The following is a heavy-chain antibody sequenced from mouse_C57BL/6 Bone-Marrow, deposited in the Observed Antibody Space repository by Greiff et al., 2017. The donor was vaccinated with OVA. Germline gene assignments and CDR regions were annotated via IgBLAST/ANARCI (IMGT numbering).Heavy chain of an antibody. Sequence: VQLQQSGAELVKPGASVKLSCKASGYTFTSSWMHWVKQRPGQGLEWIGMIHPNSGSTNYNEKFKSKATLTVDKSSSTAYMQLSSLTSEDSAVYYCARWPVVAHYYAMDYWGQGTSVTVSS. V-gene: IGHV1-64*01. CDR2: IHPNSGST. J-gene: IGHJ4*01. CDR1: GYTFTSSW. D-gene: IGHD1-1*01. CDR3: ARWPVVAHYYAMDY.